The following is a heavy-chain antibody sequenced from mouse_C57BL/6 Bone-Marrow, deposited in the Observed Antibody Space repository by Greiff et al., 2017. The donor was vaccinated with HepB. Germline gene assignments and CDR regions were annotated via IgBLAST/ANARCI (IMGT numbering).Heavy chain of an antibody. V-gene: IGHV5-16*01. D-gene: IGHD2-4*01. CDR2: INYDGSST. Sequence: EVKLVESEGGLVQPGSSMKLSCTASGFTFSDYYMAWVRQVPEKGLEWVANINYDGSSTYYLDSLKSRFIISRDNEKNILYLQMSSLKSEDTATYYCARAYDYAPWFAYWGQGTLVTVSA. CDR3: ARAYDYAPWFAY. J-gene: IGHJ3*01. CDR1: GFTFSDYY.